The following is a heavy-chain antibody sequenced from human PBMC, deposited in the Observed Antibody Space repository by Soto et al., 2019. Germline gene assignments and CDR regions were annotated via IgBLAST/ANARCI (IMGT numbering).Heavy chain of an antibody. Sequence: QVQLQESGPGLVKPSQTLSLTCTVSGGSISSGDYYWSWIRQPPGKGLEWIGYIYYSGSTYYNPSLKSRVTISVDTSKNHFSLKLSSVTAADTAVYYCARDVLYCSGGSCYSAWFDPWGQGTLVTVSS. D-gene: IGHD2-15*01. J-gene: IGHJ5*02. CDR1: GGSISSGDYY. CDR3: ARDVLYCSGGSCYSAWFDP. V-gene: IGHV4-30-4*01. CDR2: IYYSGST.